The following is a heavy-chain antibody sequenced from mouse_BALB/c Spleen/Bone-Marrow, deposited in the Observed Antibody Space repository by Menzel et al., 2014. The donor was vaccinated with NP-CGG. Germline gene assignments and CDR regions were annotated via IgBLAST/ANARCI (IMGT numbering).Heavy chain of an antibody. CDR3: ARDENYDIYWYFDV. D-gene: IGHD1-1*01. CDR2: IRNKANGYTA. V-gene: IGHV7-3*02. J-gene: IGHJ1*01. Sequence: EVMLVESGGGLVQPGGSLRLSCATSGFTFTDYYMSWVRQTPGKALEWLGFIRNKANGYTADYSVSVKGRFTISRDNSQNILYLQMNTLRAEDSATYYCARDENYDIYWYFDVWGAGTTVTVPS. CDR1: GFTFTDYY.